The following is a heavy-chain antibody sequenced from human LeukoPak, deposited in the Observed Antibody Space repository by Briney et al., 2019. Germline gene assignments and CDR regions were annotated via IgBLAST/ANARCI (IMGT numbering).Heavy chain of an antibody. V-gene: IGHV1-3*01. CDR1: GYTFTNYA. D-gene: IGHD2-15*01. J-gene: IGHJ6*02. CDR2: INPGNGDT. CDR3: ARERWHCRVNCYSVYYYALDV. Sequence: GASVKVSCKGSGYTFTNYAVHWVRQAPGQRLEWLGWINPGNGDTEYSQNFQGRVTVTSDTSAATAYVELNSLTSEDTAVYYCARERWHCRVNCYSVYYYALDVWGQGTTVTVSS.